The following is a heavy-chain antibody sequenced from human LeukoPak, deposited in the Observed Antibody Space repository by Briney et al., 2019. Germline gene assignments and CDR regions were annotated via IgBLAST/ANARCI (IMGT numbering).Heavy chain of an antibody. Sequence: ASVKVSCKVSGNSLSELYIQWVRQAPGKGLECMGGFDPEEAKMVYAQNFQGRVTMTEDTSTQTAFMELSGLTSDDTAVYYCTTRSGDFWSGFLNWGQGTLVTVSS. CDR1: GNSLSELY. CDR2: FDPEEAKM. J-gene: IGHJ4*02. CDR3: TTRSGDFWSGFLN. D-gene: IGHD3-3*01. V-gene: IGHV1-24*01.